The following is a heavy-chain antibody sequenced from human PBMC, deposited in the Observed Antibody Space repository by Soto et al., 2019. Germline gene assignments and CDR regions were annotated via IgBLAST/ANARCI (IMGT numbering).Heavy chain of an antibody. D-gene: IGHD3-22*01. CDR1: GGSISSGGYY. J-gene: IGHJ4*02. V-gene: IGHV4-31*03. Sequence: QVQLQESGPGLVKPSQTLSLTCTVSGGSISSGGYYWSWIRQHPGKGLEWIGYIYYSGSTYYNPSLQSRVTISVDTSKNQFSLKLSSVTAADTAVYYCARRTVIRGPLQSQRWYYFDYWGQGTLVTVSS. CDR3: ARRTVIRGPLQSQRWYYFDY. CDR2: IYYSGST.